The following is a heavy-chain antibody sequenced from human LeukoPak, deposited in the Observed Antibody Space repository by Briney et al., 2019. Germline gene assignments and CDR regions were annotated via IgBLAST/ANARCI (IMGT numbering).Heavy chain of an antibody. D-gene: IGHD5-12*01. CDR1: GGSISSYY. V-gene: IGHV4-59*08. Sequence: PSETLSLTCTVSGGSISSYYWSWIRQPPGKGLEWIGYIYYSGSTNYNPSLKSRVTISVDTSKNQFSLKLSSVTAADTAVYYCARLRGYSGYDPKIPWFDPWGQGTLVTVSS. CDR3: ARLRGYSGYDPKIPWFDP. CDR2: IYYSGST. J-gene: IGHJ5*02.